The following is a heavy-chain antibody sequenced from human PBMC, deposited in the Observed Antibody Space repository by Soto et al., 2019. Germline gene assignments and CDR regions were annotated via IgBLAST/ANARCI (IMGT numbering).Heavy chain of an antibody. CDR1: GYTFTNHG. CDR3: TRDRVAGIWGDAFDI. Sequence: ASVKVSCKTTGYTFTNHGINWVRQAPGQGLEWMVCITPYNANTNYAQKLQGRVTMTTDTSTSTAYMDLRSLTSDDTAVYYCTRDRVAGIWGDAFDIWGQGTMVTVSS. CDR2: ITPYNANT. V-gene: IGHV1-18*04. J-gene: IGHJ3*02. D-gene: IGHD3-16*01.